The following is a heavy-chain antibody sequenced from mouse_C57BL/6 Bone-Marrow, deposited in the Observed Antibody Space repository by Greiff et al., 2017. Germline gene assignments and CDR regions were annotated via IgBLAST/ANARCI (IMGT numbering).Heavy chain of an antibody. CDR1: GYTFTSYW. CDR2: LYPGSGST. V-gene: IGHV1-55*01. D-gene: IGHD1-1*01. CDR3: ARSYYGTWFAY. Sequence: QVQLQQPGAELVKPGASVKMSCKASGYTFTSYWITWVKQRPGQGLEWIGDLYPGSGSTNYNEQFKSKATLTVDTSSSTAYLQLSSLTSEDSAVYYCARSYYGTWFAYWGQGTLVTVSA. J-gene: IGHJ3*01.